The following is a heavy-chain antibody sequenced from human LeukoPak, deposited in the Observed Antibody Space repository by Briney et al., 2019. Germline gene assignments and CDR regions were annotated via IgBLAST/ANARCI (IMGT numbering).Heavy chain of an antibody. D-gene: IGHD3-10*01. Sequence: PGGSLRLSCAASGLTFSNYGINWVRQAPGKGLELVSSISGSGDSTYHADSVRGRFTVYRDNYKNTLYLQMKSLRAEDTAVYYCAKVTGSGSYLADAFDIWGHGTVVSVSS. J-gene: IGHJ3*02. CDR2: ISGSGDST. CDR3: AKVTGSGSYLADAFDI. CDR1: GLTFSNYG. V-gene: IGHV3-23*01.